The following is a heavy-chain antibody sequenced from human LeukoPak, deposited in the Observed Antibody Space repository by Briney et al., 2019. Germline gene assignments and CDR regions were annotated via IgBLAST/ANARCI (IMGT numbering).Heavy chain of an antibody. CDR3: AKRMTTLGGPFDI. CDR1: GFTFSSYW. CDR2: ISGSGGST. V-gene: IGHV3-23*01. Sequence: PGGSLRLSCAASGFTFSSYWMHWVRQAPGKGLEWVSAISGSGGSTYYADSVKGRCTISRDNSKHTLYLQMNSLRADDTAVYYCAKRMTTLGGPFDIWGQGTMVTVSS. D-gene: IGHD4-11*01. J-gene: IGHJ3*02.